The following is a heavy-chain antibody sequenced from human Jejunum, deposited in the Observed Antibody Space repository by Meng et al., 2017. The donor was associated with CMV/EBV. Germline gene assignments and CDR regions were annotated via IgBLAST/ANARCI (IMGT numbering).Heavy chain of an antibody. V-gene: IGHV4-59*01. J-gene: IGHJ1*01. CDR2: IHHRGDT. Sequence: LPSIVSGDSIASSYWSWFRQSPVKGLESIGYIHHRGDTNYNPALMSRATMSLDMSKNQLSLRLTSVTAADTAVYYCAKTARIPAAWGQGTLVTVSS. D-gene: IGHD2-2*01. CDR1: GDSIASSY. CDR3: AKTARIPAA.